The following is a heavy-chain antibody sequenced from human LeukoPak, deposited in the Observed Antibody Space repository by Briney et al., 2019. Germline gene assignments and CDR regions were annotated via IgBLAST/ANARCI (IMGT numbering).Heavy chain of an antibody. Sequence: GGSLRLSCVASGFSFDKFGMHWVRQAPGKGLEYVSSVSADESGRYYTKSVRGRFSISRDNSKNTMYLQLGNLRPDDMGIYYCASLDRSEIPWGPGTLVTVSS. CDR1: GFSFDKFG. CDR3: ASLDRSEIP. J-gene: IGHJ5*02. D-gene: IGHD1-26*01. CDR2: VSADESGR. V-gene: IGHV3-64*01.